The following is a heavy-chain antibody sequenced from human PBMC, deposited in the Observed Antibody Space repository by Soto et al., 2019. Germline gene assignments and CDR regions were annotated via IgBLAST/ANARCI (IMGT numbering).Heavy chain of an antibody. CDR1: GFTFSSYG. Sequence: QVQLVESGGGVVQPGRSLRLSCAASGFTFSSYGMHWVRQAPGKGLEWAAVIWYDGSNKYYADSVKGRFTISRDNSKNTLYLQMNSLRAEDTAVYYCARAIGRVDIVVVPAAINYYYGMDVWGQGTTVTVSS. D-gene: IGHD2-2*01. J-gene: IGHJ6*02. CDR2: IWYDGSNK. CDR3: ARAIGRVDIVVVPAAINYYYGMDV. V-gene: IGHV3-33*01.